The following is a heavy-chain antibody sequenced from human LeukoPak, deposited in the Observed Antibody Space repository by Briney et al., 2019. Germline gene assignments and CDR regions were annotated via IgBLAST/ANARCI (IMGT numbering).Heavy chain of an antibody. V-gene: IGHV3-30*03. CDR2: ISYDGNAK. CDR1: GFTFRSYW. Sequence: GGSLRLSCVASGFTFRSYWMSWLRQPPGKGLEWVAVISYDGNAKYYADSVKGRFTISRDNPKNTLYLQMNSLRAEDTAVYYCASLTVPVDYWGQGTLVTVSS. D-gene: IGHD4-17*01. CDR3: ASLTVPVDY. J-gene: IGHJ4*02.